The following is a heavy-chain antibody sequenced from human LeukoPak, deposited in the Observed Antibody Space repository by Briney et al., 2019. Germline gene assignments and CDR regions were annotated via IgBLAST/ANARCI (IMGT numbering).Heavy chain of an antibody. J-gene: IGHJ4*02. CDR3: TTDLWELPDY. V-gene: IGHV3-15*01. CDR1: GFTFSSYE. Sequence: GGSLRLSCTASGFTFSSYEMNWVRQAPEKGLEWVGRIKSKTDGGTTDYAAPVKGRFTISRDDSKNTLYLQMNSLKTEDTAVYYCTTDLWELPDYWGQGTLVTVSS. D-gene: IGHD1-26*01. CDR2: IKSKTDGGTT.